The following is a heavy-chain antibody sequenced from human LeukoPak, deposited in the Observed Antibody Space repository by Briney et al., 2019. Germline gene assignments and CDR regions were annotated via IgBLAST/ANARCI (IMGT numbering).Heavy chain of an antibody. D-gene: IGHD5-12*01. Sequence: GGSLRLSCAASGFTFSSYAMHWVRQAPGKGLEWVAVISYDGSNKYYADSVKGRFTISRDNSKNTLYLQMNSLRAEDTAVYYCARLLPPIVATSHWFDPWGQGTLVTVSS. CDR3: ARLLPPIVATSHWFDP. CDR2: ISYDGSNK. V-gene: IGHV3-30*04. J-gene: IGHJ5*02. CDR1: GFTFSSYA.